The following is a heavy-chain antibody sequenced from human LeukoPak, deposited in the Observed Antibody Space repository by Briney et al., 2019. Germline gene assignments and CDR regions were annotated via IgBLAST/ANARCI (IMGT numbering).Heavy chain of an antibody. D-gene: IGHD3-9*01. J-gene: IGHJ4*02. CDR1: GYTFTSYY. CDR2: INPSGGST. CDR3: ARRCGYDILTGYLDY. Sequence: ASVKVSCKASGYTFTSYYMHWVRQAPGQGLEWMGIINPSGGSTSYAQKFQGRVTMTRDTSTSTVYMELSSPRSEDTAVYYCARRCGYDILTGYLDYWGQGTLVTVSS. V-gene: IGHV1-46*01.